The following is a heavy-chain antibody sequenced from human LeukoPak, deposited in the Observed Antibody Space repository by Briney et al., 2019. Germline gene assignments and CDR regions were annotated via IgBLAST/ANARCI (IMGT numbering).Heavy chain of an antibody. CDR3: ARVSTLGGVIVSFWDY. D-gene: IGHD3-16*02. CDR2: ISSSSSYI. CDR1: GFTFSSYS. V-gene: IGHV3-21*01. Sequence: GGSLRLSCAASGFTFSSYSMNWVRQAPGKGLEWVSSISSSSSYIYYADSVKGRFTISRDNAKNSLYLQMNSLRAEDTAVYYCARVSTLGGVIVSFWDYWGQGTLVTVSS. J-gene: IGHJ4*02.